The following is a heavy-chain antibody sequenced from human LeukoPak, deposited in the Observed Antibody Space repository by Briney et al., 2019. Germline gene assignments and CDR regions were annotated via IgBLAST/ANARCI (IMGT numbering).Heavy chain of an antibody. D-gene: IGHD2-2*01. Sequence: GSLRLSCAASGFTFSYYDMSWVRQAPGKGLEWVASITLSGGSTFYADSVKGRFTISRDNSKNTLYLQTNSLSAEDTAVYYCAKRGNPAVGHHYLDVWGKGTTVSVSS. V-gene: IGHV3-23*01. CDR3: AKRGNPAVGHHYLDV. CDR2: ITLSGGST. CDR1: GFTFSYYD. J-gene: IGHJ6*03.